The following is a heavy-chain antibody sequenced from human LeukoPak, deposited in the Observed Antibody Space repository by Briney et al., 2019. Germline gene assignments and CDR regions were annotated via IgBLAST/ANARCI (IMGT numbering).Heavy chain of an antibody. Sequence: PSETLSLTCTVSGGSISSYYWSWIRQPPGKGLEWIGYIYYSGSTNYNPSLKSRVTISVDTSKNQFSLKLSSVTAADTAAYYCARLRQLNGKYYFDYWGQGTLVTVSS. CDR1: GGSISSYY. CDR3: ARLRQLNGKYYFDY. CDR2: IYYSGST. J-gene: IGHJ4*02. V-gene: IGHV4-59*01. D-gene: IGHD2-2*01.